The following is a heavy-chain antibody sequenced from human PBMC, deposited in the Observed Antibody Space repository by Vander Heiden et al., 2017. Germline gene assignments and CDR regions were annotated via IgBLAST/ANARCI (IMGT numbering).Heavy chain of an antibody. V-gene: IGHV3-30*18. CDR2: ISYDGSNK. D-gene: IGHD3-9*01. CDR3: AKMGYDILTGYSGFDY. J-gene: IGHJ4*02. CDR1: GFTFSSYG. Sequence: QVQLVESGGGVVQPGRSLRLSCAASGFTFSSYGMHWVRQAPGKGLEWVAVISYDGSNKYYADSVKGRFTISRDNSKNTLDLQMNSMRAEETAVYYCAKMGYDILTGYSGFDYWGQGTLVTVSS.